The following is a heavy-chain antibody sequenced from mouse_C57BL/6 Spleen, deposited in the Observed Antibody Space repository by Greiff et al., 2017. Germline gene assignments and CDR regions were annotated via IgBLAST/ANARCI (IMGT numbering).Heavy chain of an antibody. CDR3: AREGDGSSGNWFAY. J-gene: IGHJ3*01. V-gene: IGHV1-69*01. D-gene: IGHD1-1*01. Sequence: VQLQQPGAELVMPGASVKLSCKASGYTFTSYWMHWVKQRPGQGLEWIGEIDPSDSYTNYNQKFKGKSTLTVDKSSSTAYMQHSSLTSEDSAVYYCAREGDGSSGNWFAYWGQGTLVTVSA. CDR2: IDPSDSYT. CDR1: GYTFTSYW.